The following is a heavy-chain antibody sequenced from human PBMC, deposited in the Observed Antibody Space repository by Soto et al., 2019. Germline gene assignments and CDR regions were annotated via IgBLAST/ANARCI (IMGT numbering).Heavy chain of an antibody. CDR1: GYTFTSYA. D-gene: IGHD3-3*01. J-gene: IGHJ5*02. CDR2: INAGNGNT. Sequence: ASVKVSCKASGYTFTSYATHWVRQAPGQRLEWMGWINAGNGNTKYSQKFQGRVTITRDTSASTAYMELSSLRSEDTAVYYCARDTITIFGVVNYWFDPWGQGTLVTVSS. CDR3: ARDTITIFGVVNYWFDP. V-gene: IGHV1-3*01.